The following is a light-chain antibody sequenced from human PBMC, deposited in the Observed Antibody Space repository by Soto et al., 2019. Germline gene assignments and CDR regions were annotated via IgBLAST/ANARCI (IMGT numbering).Light chain of an antibody. CDR1: QYVGSR. V-gene: IGKV3-11*01. CDR2: YMS. J-gene: IGKJ1*01. CDR3: HQRQSWPRT. Sequence: EIVLTQSPATLSSSPGETATLSCRASQYVGSRLAWYQHKPGQAPRLLIYYMSKRATGIPARFSGSGSGTDFTLTISSLAPADFPIYYCHQRQSWPRTFGQGTKVDIK.